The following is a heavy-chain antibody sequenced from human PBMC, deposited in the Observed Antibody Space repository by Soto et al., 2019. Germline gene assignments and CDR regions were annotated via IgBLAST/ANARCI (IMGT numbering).Heavy chain of an antibody. CDR2: IRSKAYGGTT. CDR3: TRDIYGGYKYYFDY. Sequence: NPGGSLRLSCTASGFTFGDYAMSWFRQAPGKGLEWVGFIRSKAYGGTTEYAASVKGRFTISRDDSRSIAYLQMNSLKTGDTAVYYCTRDIYGGYKYYFDYWGQGTLVTVSS. D-gene: IGHD5-12*01. J-gene: IGHJ4*02. CDR1: GFTFGDYA. V-gene: IGHV3-49*05.